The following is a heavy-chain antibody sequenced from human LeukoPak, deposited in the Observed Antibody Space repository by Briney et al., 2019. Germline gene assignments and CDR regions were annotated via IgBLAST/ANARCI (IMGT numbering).Heavy chain of an antibody. CDR2: IYYTGST. J-gene: IGHJ4*02. Sequence: SETLSLTCTVSGGSINNYWWSWIRQPPGKGLEWIGYIYYTGSTNYNPSLKSRVTMSVDTSKIQFSLKLSSVTTADTALYYCARGGLNSYGYFYWGQGISVTVSS. V-gene: IGHV4-59*01. CDR3: ARGGLNSYGYFY. D-gene: IGHD5-18*01. CDR1: GGSINNYW.